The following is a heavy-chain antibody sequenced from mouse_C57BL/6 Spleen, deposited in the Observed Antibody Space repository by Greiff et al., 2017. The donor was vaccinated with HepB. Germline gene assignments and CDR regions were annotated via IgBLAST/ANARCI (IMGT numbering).Heavy chain of an antibody. V-gene: IGHV1-19*01. J-gene: IGHJ3*01. CDR3: ARGAYYDGYFWFAY. CDR1: GYTFTDYY. CDR2: INPYNGGT. Sequence: EVQLQQSGPVLVKPGASVKMSCKASGYTFTDYYMNWVKQSHGKSLEWIGVINPYNGGTSYNQKFKGKATLTVDKSSSTAYMELTSLTSEDSAVYYCARGAYYDGYFWFAYWGQGTLVTVSA. D-gene: IGHD2-3*01.